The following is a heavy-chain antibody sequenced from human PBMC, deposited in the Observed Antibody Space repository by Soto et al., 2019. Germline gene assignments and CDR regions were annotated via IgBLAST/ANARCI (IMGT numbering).Heavy chain of an antibody. CDR2: IYYSGST. V-gene: IGHV4-39*07. D-gene: IGHD3-22*01. CDR1: CVSISSSLYF. Sequence: LSLNYTGSCVSISSSLYFVWCIRQPPGKGLEWIGSIYYSGSTYYNPSLKSRVTISVDKSKSHFSLNLNSVTAADTAVYYCGAFRSGYYQTDAFDIWGQGTMVT. CDR3: GAFRSGYYQTDAFDI. J-gene: IGHJ3*02.